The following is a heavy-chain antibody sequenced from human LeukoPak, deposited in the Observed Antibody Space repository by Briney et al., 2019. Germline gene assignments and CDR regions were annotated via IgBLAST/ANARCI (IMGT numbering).Heavy chain of an antibody. CDR3: ARGTRLRYFDWLLSRVAFDI. D-gene: IGHD3-9*01. CDR1: VYTFTSYD. Sequence: GASVKVSCKASVYTFTSYDINWVRQATGQGVEWMGWMNPNSGNTGYAQKFQGRVTMTRNTSISTAYMELSSLRSEDTAVYYCARGTRLRYFDWLLSRVAFDIWGQGTMVTVSS. V-gene: IGHV1-8*01. CDR2: MNPNSGNT. J-gene: IGHJ3*02.